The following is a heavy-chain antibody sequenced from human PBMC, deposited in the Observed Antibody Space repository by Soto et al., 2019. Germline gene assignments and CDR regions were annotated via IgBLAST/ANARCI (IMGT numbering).Heavy chain of an antibody. CDR2: IYYSGRT. CDR3: ARDEGSSGSFDP. V-gene: IGHV4-39*02. CDR1: DGSISSSSYS. D-gene: IGHD6-6*01. Sequence: SETLSLTCTVSDGSISSSSYSWGWIRQPPGKGLEWIGSIYYSGRTYYNPSLKSRVTISVDTSKNQFSLKLSSVTAADTAVYYCARDEGSSGSFDPWGQGTLVTVSS. J-gene: IGHJ5*02.